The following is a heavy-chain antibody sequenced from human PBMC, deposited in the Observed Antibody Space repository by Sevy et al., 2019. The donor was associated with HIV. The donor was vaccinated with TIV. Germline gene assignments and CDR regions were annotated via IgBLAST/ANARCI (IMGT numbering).Heavy chain of an antibody. CDR1: GFTFSDYW. V-gene: IGHV3-7*01. CDR2: IKEDGSEK. D-gene: IGHD2-15*01. Sequence: GGSLRLSCAASGFTFSDYWMTWVRQAPGKGLEWVANIKEDGSEKYYVDSVKGRFTVSRDSAKNSLYLQMNSLRVEDTAVFYCARDRDCSGGRCYSGWFDPWGQGTLVTVSS. CDR3: ARDRDCSGGRCYSGWFDP. J-gene: IGHJ5*02.